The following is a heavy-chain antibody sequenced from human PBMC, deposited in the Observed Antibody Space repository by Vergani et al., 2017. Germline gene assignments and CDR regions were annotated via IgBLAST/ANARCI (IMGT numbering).Heavy chain of an antibody. J-gene: IGHJ5*02. V-gene: IGHV4-61*02. Sequence: QVQLQESGPGPVKPSQTLSLTCSVSGDSLTSDFFYWTWIRQPAGTRLEWIGRVHSSGSTHYNPSLEGRVSVSMDTAKNEFSLDLQSVTAADTAVYFCARHDVCSSTSCPSNWFDPWGQGTLVTVSS. CDR2: VHSSGST. D-gene: IGHD2-2*01. CDR1: GDSLTSDFFY. CDR3: ARHDVCSSTSCPSNWFDP.